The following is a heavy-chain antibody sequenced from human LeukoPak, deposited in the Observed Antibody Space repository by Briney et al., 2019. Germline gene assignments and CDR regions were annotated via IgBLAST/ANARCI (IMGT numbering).Heavy chain of an antibody. CDR3: ARSSYSSSSSV. CDR2: INPDGSEG. Sequence: GGSLRLSCAVSGFTFSGFWRSWSRQAPGKGLEWVASINPDGSEGYYADVVKGRFTIYRDNAKNSLYLQINSLRAEDTAVYYCARSSYSSSSSVWGQGTMVTVSS. CDR1: GFTFSGFW. D-gene: IGHD6-6*01. J-gene: IGHJ3*01. V-gene: IGHV3-7*03.